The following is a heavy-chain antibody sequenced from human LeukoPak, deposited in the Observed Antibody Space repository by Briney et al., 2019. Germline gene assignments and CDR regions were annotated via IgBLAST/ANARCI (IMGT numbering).Heavy chain of an antibody. Sequence: ASVKVSCKASGYTFTSYGISWVRQAPGQGLEWMGWISAYNGNTNYAQKLQGRVTMTTDTSTSTAYMELRSLRSDDTAVYYCARVSPFYDSSGFTPPLDYWGQGTLVTVSS. D-gene: IGHD3-22*01. CDR2: ISAYNGNT. CDR3: ARVSPFYDSSGFTPPLDY. CDR1: GYTFTSYG. V-gene: IGHV1-18*01. J-gene: IGHJ4*02.